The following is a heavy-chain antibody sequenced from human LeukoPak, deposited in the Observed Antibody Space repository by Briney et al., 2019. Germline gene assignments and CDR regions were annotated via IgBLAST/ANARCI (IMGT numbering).Heavy chain of an antibody. CDR3: SRDEVTIFAMDV. CDR2: IIPLFGTT. CDR1: GGTFSNYA. D-gene: IGHD3-3*01. J-gene: IGHJ6*03. Sequence: ASVKVSCKASGGTFSNYAISWARQAPGQDLEWMGGIIPLFGTTNYAQKFQGRVTITADESTSTAYMELSSLRFDDTAVYYCSRDEVTIFAMDVWGKETTVTVSS. V-gene: IGHV1-69*13.